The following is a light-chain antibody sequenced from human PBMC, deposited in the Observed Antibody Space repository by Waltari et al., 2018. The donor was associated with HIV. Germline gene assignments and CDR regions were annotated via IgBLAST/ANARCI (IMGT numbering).Light chain of an antibody. CDR3: QQYGSSPPA. CDR1: QSVSSSY. J-gene: IGKJ3*01. Sequence: EIVLTQSPGTLSLSPGERATLSCRASQSVSSSYLAWYQQKPGQAPRLLIYGASSRATGIPDRFSGSGSETGFTLTISRLGPEDYAVYYCQQYGSSPPAFGPGTKVDI. CDR2: GAS. V-gene: IGKV3-20*01.